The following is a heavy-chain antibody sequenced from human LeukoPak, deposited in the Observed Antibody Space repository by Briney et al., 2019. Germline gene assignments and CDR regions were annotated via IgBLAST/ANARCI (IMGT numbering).Heavy chain of an antibody. CDR1: GFTFSSYG. D-gene: IGHD6-6*01. V-gene: IGHV3-30*02. CDR3: AKTFDSSPSTYYYMDV. Sequence: GGSLRLSCAASGFTFSSYGMHWVRQAPGKGLEWVAFIRYDGSNKYYADSVKGRFTISRDNSKNTLYLQMNSLRAEDTAVYYCAKTFDSSPSTYYYMDVWGKGTTVTVSS. CDR2: IRYDGSNK. J-gene: IGHJ6*03.